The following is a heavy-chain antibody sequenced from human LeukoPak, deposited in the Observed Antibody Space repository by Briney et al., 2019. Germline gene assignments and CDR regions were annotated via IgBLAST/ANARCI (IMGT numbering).Heavy chain of an antibody. CDR1: GFTFSSYA. D-gene: IGHD3-3*01. Sequence: GGSLRLSCAASGFTFSSYAMHWVRQAPGKGLEWVAVISYDGSNKYYADSVKGRFTISRDNSKNTLYLQMNSLRAEGTAVYYCARVRWIFGMSNAFDIWGQGTMVTVSS. V-gene: IGHV3-30-3*01. J-gene: IGHJ3*02. CDR2: ISYDGSNK. CDR3: ARVRWIFGMSNAFDI.